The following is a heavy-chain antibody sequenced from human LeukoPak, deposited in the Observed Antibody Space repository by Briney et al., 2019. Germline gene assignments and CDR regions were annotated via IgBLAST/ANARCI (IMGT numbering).Heavy chain of an antibody. CDR3: AKDGDFWSGYSDL. D-gene: IGHD3-3*01. V-gene: IGHV3-23*01. CDR1: GFTFSTDA. J-gene: IGHJ5*02. CDR2: IGDSGDNT. Sequence: GGSLRLSCAASGFTFSTDAMSWVRQAPGKGLQWVSTIGDSGDNTHYADSVKGRFTISRDNSRNTLYLQMSSLRAEDTAVYYCAKDGDFWSGYSDLWGQGTLVTVSS.